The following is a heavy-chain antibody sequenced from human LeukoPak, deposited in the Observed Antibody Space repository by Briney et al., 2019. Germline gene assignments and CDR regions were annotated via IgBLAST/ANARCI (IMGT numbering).Heavy chain of an antibody. CDR3: ARDGGPFHS. J-gene: IGHJ4*02. CDR1: GFTFRSYW. Sequence: GGSLRLSCAASGFTFRSYWMSWVRQAPGKGLEWVANIKQDGSEKYYVDSVKGRFTISRDNAKKSLYLQMNSLRAEDTAVYYCARDGGPFHSWGQGTLVTVSS. CDR2: IKQDGSEK. V-gene: IGHV3-7*03. D-gene: IGHD3-16*01.